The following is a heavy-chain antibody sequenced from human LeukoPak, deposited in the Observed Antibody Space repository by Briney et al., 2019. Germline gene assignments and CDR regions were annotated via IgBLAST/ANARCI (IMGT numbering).Heavy chain of an antibody. J-gene: IGHJ3*02. CDR2: INHDGSS. Sequence: SETLSLTCAAYGGSFRGYYWSWIRQPPEKGLEWIGEINHDGSSTYNPSLESRVTISVDTSKSQFSLKLNFVTAADTAVYYCAGIWLGNNAFDIWGQGTMVSVSS. CDR1: GGSFRGYY. CDR3: AGIWLGNNAFDI. D-gene: IGHD1-1*01. V-gene: IGHV4-34*01.